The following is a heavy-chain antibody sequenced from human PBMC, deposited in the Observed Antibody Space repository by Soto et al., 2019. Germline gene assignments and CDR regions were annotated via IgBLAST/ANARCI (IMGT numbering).Heavy chain of an antibody. V-gene: IGHV3-23*01. CDR1: GFTFSNYA. D-gene: IGHD3-16*01. Sequence: PGGSLRLSCTASGFTFSNYAMSWVRQAPGKGLEWVSTISGSAGTTHYADSVKGRFTISRDNSKNTLYLHMNSLRAEDTAVYFWAKDLEGWGDYSYLWGIYYMNYGAQETLVTVS. J-gene: IGHJ4*02. CDR3: AKDLEGWGDYSYLWGIYYMNY. CDR2: ISGSAGTT.